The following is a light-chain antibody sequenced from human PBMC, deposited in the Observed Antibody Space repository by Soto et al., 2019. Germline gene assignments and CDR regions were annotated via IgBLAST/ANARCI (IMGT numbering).Light chain of an antibody. Sequence: QSVPTQPRSVSGSPEQSVTMSCTRTSSDVANYKYVSWYQQHPGKAPKLMIYDVNKRPSGVPYRFSGSKSGNTASLTISGLQAEDEADYYCCSYAGTYTRVFGTGTKVTVL. CDR3: CSYAGTYTRV. CDR1: SSDVANYKY. V-gene: IGLV2-11*01. J-gene: IGLJ1*01. CDR2: DVN.